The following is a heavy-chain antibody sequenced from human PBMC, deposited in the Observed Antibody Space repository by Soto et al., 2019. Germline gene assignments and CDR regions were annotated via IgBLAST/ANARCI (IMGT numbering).Heavy chain of an antibody. CDR3: AKDYLALISASDY. J-gene: IGHJ4*02. V-gene: IGHV3-30*18. D-gene: IGHD6-13*01. CDR1: GFTFSSYG. CDR2: ISYDGSNK. Sequence: QVQLVESGGGVVQPGRSLRLSCAASGFTFSSYGMHWVRQAPGKGLEWVAVISYDGSNKYYADSVKGRFTISRDNSKNPLYLQMNSLRAEDTAVYYCAKDYLALISASDYWGQGTLVTVSS.